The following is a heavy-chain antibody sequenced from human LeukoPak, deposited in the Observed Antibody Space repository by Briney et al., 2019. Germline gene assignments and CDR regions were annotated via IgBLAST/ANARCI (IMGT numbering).Heavy chain of an antibody. CDR2: ISAYNGNT. CDR3: ATYIVVVPAAIGWFDP. V-gene: IGHV1-18*01. Sequence: ASVKVSCKASGYTFNSYGISWVRQAPGQGLEWMGWISAYNGNTNYAQKFQGRVTMTEDTSTDTAYMELSSLRSEDTAVYYCATYIVVVPAAIGWFDPWGQGTLVTVSS. J-gene: IGHJ5*02. D-gene: IGHD2-2*01. CDR1: GYTFNSYG.